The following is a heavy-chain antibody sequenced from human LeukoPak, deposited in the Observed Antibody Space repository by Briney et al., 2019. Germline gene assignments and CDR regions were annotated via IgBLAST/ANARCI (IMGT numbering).Heavy chain of an antibody. CDR1: GYTFTSYG. Sequence: ASVKVSCKASGYTFTSYGIGWVRQAPGQGLEWMGWISAYNGNTNYAQKLQGRVTMTTDTSTSTAYMELRSLRSDDTAVYYSARVISSSWRTTNNWFDPWGQGTLVTVSS. J-gene: IGHJ5*02. V-gene: IGHV1-18*01. D-gene: IGHD6-13*01. CDR2: ISAYNGNT. CDR3: ARVISSSWRTTNNWFDP.